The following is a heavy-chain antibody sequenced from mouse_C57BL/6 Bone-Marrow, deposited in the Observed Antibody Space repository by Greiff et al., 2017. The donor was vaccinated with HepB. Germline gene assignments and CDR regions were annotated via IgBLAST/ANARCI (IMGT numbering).Heavy chain of an antibody. V-gene: IGHV1-5*01. CDR3: TPFITPVVASDY. D-gene: IGHD1-1*01. CDR1: GYTFTSYW. J-gene: IGHJ2*01. CDR2: IYPGNSDT. Sequence: EVQLQQSGTVLARPGASVKMSCKTSGYTFTSYWMHWVKQRHGQGLEWIGAIYPGNSDTSYNQKFKGKAKLTAVTSASTAYMELSSLTNEDSAVYYCTPFITPVVASDYWGQGTTLTVSS.